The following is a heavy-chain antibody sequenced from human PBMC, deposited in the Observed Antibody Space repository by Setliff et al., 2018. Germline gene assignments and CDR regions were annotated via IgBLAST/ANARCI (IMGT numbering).Heavy chain of an antibody. Sequence: PGESLKISCKGSGYSFTSYWIGWVRQMPGKGLEWMGIIYPGDSDTRYSPSFQGQVTISADKAISTAYLQWSSLKASDTAMYSCAGSRSSSPWNNWFDPWGQGTLVTVSS. D-gene: IGHD6-6*01. CDR2: IYPGDSDT. V-gene: IGHV5-51*01. J-gene: IGHJ5*02. CDR3: AGSRSSSPWNNWFDP. CDR1: GYSFTSYW.